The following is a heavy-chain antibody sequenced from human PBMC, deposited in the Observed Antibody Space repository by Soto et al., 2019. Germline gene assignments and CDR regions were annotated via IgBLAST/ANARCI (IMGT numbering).Heavy chain of an antibody. V-gene: IGHV1-18*01. Sequence: QVQLVQSGAEVKKPGASVKVSCKASGFTFITYGFTCVRQAPGQGLEWMGWISAYNGDTHYAQKVHGRVTMTTDTSTSTAYMELRSLTSDDTAVYYCARKAMGAPVDQWGQGTLVIVSS. CDR2: ISAYNGDT. CDR3: ARKAMGAPVDQ. J-gene: IGHJ4*02. CDR1: GFTFITYG. D-gene: IGHD5-18*01.